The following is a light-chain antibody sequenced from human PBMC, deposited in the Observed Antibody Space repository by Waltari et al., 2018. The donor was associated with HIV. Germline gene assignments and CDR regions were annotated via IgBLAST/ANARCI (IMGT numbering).Light chain of an antibody. J-gene: IGLJ2*01. CDR1: FSDVGSYNL. CDR3: GSYAGSMIHVI. V-gene: IGLV2-23*02. Sequence: QSALTQPASVSGSPGQSLTISCTGTFSDVGSYNLVSCYQQHPGAAPKLMIYEVNKRPSVIASRFSGSKSGNTASLTISGLQAEDEANYYCGSYAGSMIHVIFGGGTKLTVL. CDR2: EVN.